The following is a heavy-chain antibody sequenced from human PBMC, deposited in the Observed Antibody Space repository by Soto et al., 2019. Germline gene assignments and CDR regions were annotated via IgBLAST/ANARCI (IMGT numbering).Heavy chain of an antibody. Sequence: QVQLQQWGAGLLKPSETLSLTCAVYGGSFSGYYWSWIRQPPGKGLEWIGEINHSGSTNYNPSLMSRVTISVDTSKNQCSLKLSSVTAADTAVYYCARGLVRGVIIAGVDYWGQGTLVTVSS. CDR1: GGSFSGYY. D-gene: IGHD3-10*01. CDR2: INHSGST. V-gene: IGHV4-34*01. J-gene: IGHJ4*02. CDR3: ARGLVRGVIIAGVDY.